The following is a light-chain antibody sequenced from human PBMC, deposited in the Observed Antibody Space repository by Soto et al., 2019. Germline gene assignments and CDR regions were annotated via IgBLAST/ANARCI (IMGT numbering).Light chain of an antibody. Sequence: QSALNQPRSVSGSPGQSVTISCTGTSSDVGTYDYVSWYQLHPGKAPKVVIYDVSQRPSGVPDRFSGSKSGNTASLTISGLQGEDEADYYCCSYAGRSAYFVFGTGTKLTVL. J-gene: IGLJ1*01. CDR3: CSYAGRSAYFV. V-gene: IGLV2-11*01. CDR2: DVS. CDR1: SSDVGTYDY.